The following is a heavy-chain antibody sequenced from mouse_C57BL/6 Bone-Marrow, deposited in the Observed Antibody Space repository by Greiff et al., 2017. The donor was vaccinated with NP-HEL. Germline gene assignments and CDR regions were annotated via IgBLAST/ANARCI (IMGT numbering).Heavy chain of an antibody. J-gene: IGHJ1*03. Sequence: VKLVESGAELARPGASVKLSCKASGYTFTSYGISWVKQRTGQGLEWIGEIYPRSGNTYYNEKFKGKATLTADKSSSTAYMELRSLTSEDSAVYFCANSNYHWYFDVWGTGTTVTVSS. CDR3: ANSNYHWYFDV. D-gene: IGHD2-5*01. V-gene: IGHV1-81*01. CDR2: IYPRSGNT. CDR1: GYTFTSYG.